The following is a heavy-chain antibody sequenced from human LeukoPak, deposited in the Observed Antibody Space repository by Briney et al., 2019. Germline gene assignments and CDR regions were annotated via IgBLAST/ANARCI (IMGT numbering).Heavy chain of an antibody. Sequence: KPSETLSLTCAVSGGSISTNNWWSWVRQPPGKGLEWIGEIYHSGSTNYNPSLKSPVTMSVDKSKNQFSLRLSSVTAADTAVYYCARTNREYSSSSAFDYWGQGTLVTVSS. D-gene: IGHD6-6*01. CDR1: GGSISTNNW. CDR2: IYHSGST. J-gene: IGHJ4*02. V-gene: IGHV4-4*02. CDR3: ARTNREYSSSSAFDY.